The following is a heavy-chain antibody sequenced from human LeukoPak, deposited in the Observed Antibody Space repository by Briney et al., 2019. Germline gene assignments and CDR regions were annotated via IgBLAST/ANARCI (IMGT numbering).Heavy chain of an antibody. D-gene: IGHD3-22*01. Sequence: ASVKVSCKASGYTFTGYYMRWVRQAPGQGLEWMGRINPNSGGANYAQKFQGRVTMTRDTSISTAYMELSRLRSDDTAVYYCARDTYYYDSSGYKYSFDSCGQGTLVTVSS. CDR2: INPNSGGA. J-gene: IGHJ4*02. V-gene: IGHV1-2*06. CDR1: GYTFTGYY. CDR3: ARDTYYYDSSGYKYSFDS.